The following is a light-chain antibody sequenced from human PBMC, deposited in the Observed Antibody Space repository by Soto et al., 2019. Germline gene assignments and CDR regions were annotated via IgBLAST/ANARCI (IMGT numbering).Light chain of an antibody. Sequence: ETGLTQSPDTLSLSPGQRATLSCRASQSISETSLAWYQHKPGPAPRLLIYHASSRATGIPDRFSGSGSGTDFTLTISGLEPEDFAVYYCQYYGSAPYTFGQGTKLEIK. CDR2: HAS. CDR3: QYYGSAPYT. V-gene: IGKV3-20*01. J-gene: IGKJ2*01. CDR1: QSISETS.